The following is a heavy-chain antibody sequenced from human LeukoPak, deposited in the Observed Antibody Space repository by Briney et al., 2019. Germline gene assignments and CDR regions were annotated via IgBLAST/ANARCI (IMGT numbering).Heavy chain of an antibody. D-gene: IGHD5-24*01. CDR1: GYTFTSYG. CDR2: ISAYNGNT. CDR3: ARVGERWLQSNYYHNGMDV. Sequence: GASVKVSCKASGYTFTSYGISWVRQAPGQGLEWMGWISAYNGNTKYAQRVQGRVTMTTDTSTSTAYMEVRSLRSDDTALYFCARVGERWLQSNYYHNGMDVWGQGTSVTVSS. J-gene: IGHJ6*02. V-gene: IGHV1-18*01.